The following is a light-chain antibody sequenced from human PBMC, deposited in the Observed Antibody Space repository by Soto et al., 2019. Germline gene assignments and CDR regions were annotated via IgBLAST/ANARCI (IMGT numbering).Light chain of an antibody. CDR2: GAS. Sequence: EIVMTQSPATLSVSPGERATLSCRASQSVSSNLAWYQQKPGQAPRLLIYGASTRATGIPARFSGSGSGTEFPLTISSLPSEDFAVYYCQQYNNWPRWTFGQGTKVDIK. CDR1: QSVSSN. J-gene: IGKJ1*01. V-gene: IGKV3-15*01. CDR3: QQYNNWPRWT.